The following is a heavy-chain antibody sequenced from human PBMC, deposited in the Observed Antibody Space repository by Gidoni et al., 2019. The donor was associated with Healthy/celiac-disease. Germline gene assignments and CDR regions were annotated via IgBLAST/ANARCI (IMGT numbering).Heavy chain of an antibody. J-gene: IGHJ4*02. Sequence: QVQLQQWGAGLLKPSETLSLTCAVYGGSFSGYYWSWIRQPPGKGLEWIGEINHSGSTNYNPSLQSRVTISVDTSKNQFSLKLSSVTAADTAVYYCARGRSVVVAARRFDYWGQGTLVTVSS. D-gene: IGHD2-15*01. CDR2: INHSGST. CDR1: GGSFSGYY. CDR3: ARGRSVVVAARRFDY. V-gene: IGHV4-34*01.